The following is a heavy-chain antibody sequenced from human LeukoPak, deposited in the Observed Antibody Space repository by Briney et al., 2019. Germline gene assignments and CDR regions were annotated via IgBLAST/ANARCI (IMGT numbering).Heavy chain of an antibody. V-gene: IGHV3-53*01. CDR1: GFTVSSNY. CDR2: IYSGGST. D-gene: IGHD5-18*01. CDR3: AKDWDGYSYGYYDY. Sequence: GGSLRLSCAASGFTVSSNYMTWVRQAPGKGLEWVSVIYSGGSTYYADSVKGRFTISRDNSKNTLYLQMNSLRAEDTAVYYCAKDWDGYSYGYYDYWGQGTLVTVSS. J-gene: IGHJ4*02.